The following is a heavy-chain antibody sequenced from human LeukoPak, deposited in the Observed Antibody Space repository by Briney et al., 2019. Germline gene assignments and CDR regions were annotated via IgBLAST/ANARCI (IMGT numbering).Heavy chain of an antibody. CDR3: ARERSYYYGSGSFHFDY. CDR1: GYTFTSYD. Sequence: ASVKVSCKASGYTFTSYDINWVRQATGQGLEWMGWISAYNGNTNYAQKLQGRVTMTTDTSTSTAYMELRSLRSDDTAVYYCARERSYYYGSGSFHFDYWGQGTLVTVSS. J-gene: IGHJ4*02. D-gene: IGHD3-10*01. CDR2: ISAYNGNT. V-gene: IGHV1-18*01.